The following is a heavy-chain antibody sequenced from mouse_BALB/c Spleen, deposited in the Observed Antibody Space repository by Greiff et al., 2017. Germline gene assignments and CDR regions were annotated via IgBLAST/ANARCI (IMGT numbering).Heavy chain of an antibody. V-gene: IGHV1-7*01. J-gene: IGHJ1*01. CDR1: GYTFTSYW. Sequence: VQLQQSGAELAKPGASVKMSCKASGYTFTSYWMHWVKQRPGQGLEWIGYINPSTGYTEYNQKFKDKATLTADKSSSTAYMQLSSLTSEDSAVYYCARYDRGYFDVWGAGTTVTVSS. CDR3: ARYDRGYFDV. D-gene: IGHD2-3*01. CDR2: INPSTGYT.